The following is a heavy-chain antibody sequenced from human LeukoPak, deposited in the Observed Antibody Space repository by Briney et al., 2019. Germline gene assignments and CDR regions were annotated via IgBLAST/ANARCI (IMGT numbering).Heavy chain of an antibody. D-gene: IGHD3-10*01. Sequence: GGSLRLSCAASGFTFSSYAMSWVRQAPGKGLEWVSAISGSGGSTYYADSVKGRFTISRDNSKNTLYLQMNSLRAEDKAVYYCAKDHRPYYYGSGSYYYGMDVWGQGTTVTVSS. CDR3: AKDHRPYYYGSGSYYYGMDV. V-gene: IGHV3-23*01. CDR1: GFTFSSYA. CDR2: ISGSGGST. J-gene: IGHJ6*02.